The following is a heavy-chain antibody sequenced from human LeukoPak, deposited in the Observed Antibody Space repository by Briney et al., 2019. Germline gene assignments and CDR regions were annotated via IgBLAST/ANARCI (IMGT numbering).Heavy chain of an antibody. V-gene: IGHV4-31*03. CDR2: IYYSGST. CDR3: TRLRYCDWLLPRHFDY. J-gene: IGHJ4*02. D-gene: IGHD3-9*01. Sequence: PSETLPLTCTVSGGPISSGGYSWSWIRQPPGKGLEWIGYIYYSGSTYYNPSIKSRITIAVDRAKNQYSLKLSSVTAADPAVNYSTRLRYCDWLLPRHFDYWGQGNLVTVSS. CDR1: GGPISSGGYS.